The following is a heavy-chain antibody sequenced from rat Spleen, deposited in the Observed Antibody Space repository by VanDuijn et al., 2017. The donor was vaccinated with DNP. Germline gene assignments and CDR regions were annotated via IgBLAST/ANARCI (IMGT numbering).Heavy chain of an antibody. CDR2: IPNGGTST. V-gene: IGHV5-25*01. Sequence: EVQLVESGGGLVQPGRSLKLSCAASGFTFSNYYMAWVRQAPTKGLDWVASIPNGGTSTFYSDSVKGRFTISRNNATRTLYLHMNSLKTEDTGVYYCARDGGSFPFDYWGQGVMVTVSS. CDR1: GFTFSNYY. J-gene: IGHJ2*01. CDR3: ARDGGSFPFDY. D-gene: IGHD5-1*01.